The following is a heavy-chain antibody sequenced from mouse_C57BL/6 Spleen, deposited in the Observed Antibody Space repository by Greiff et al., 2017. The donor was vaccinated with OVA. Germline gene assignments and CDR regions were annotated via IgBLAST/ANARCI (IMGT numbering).Heavy chain of an antibody. CDR3: AMSRGYAMDY. J-gene: IGHJ4*01. Sequence: VKLVESGAELARPGASVKMSCKASGYTFTSYTMHWVKQRPGQGLEWIGYINPSSGYTKYNQKFKDKATLTADKSSSTAYMQLSSLTSEDSAVYYCAMSRGYAMDYWGQGTSVTVSS. CDR2: INPSSGYT. CDR1: GYTFTSYT. V-gene: IGHV1-4*01.